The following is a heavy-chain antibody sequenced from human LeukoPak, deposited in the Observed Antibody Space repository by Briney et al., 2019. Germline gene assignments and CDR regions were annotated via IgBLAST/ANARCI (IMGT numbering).Heavy chain of an antibody. V-gene: IGHV3-23*01. CDR3: AIYSGSYYGFDY. D-gene: IGHD1-26*01. J-gene: IGHJ4*02. CDR1: GFTFSSYA. CDR2: ISGSGGST. Sequence: GGSLRLSCAASGFTFSSYAMSRVRQAPGKGLEWVSAISGSGGSTYYADSVKGRFTISRDNSRNTLYLQMNSLRAEDTAVYYCAIYSGSYYGFDYWGQGTLVTVSS.